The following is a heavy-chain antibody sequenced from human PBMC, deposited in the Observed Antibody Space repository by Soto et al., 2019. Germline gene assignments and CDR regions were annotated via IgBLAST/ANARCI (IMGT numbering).Heavy chain of an antibody. Sequence: TSETLSLTCTVSGGSISSYYWSWIRQPPGKGLELIGYIYYSGSTNYNPSLKSRVTISVDTSKNQFSLKLSSVTAADTAVYYCAGLEVGATTPFDYWGQGTLVTVSS. D-gene: IGHD1-26*01. CDR2: IYYSGST. J-gene: IGHJ4*02. CDR3: AGLEVGATTPFDY. CDR1: GGSISSYY. V-gene: IGHV4-59*01.